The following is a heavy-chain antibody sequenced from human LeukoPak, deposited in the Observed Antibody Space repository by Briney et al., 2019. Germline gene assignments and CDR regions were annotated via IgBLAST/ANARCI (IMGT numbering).Heavy chain of an antibody. CDR1: GFTFSSYG. J-gene: IGHJ1*01. D-gene: IGHD1-1*01. V-gene: IGHV3-30*03. CDR3: AVSGERSGEYFQH. Sequence: DPGRSLRLSCAASGFTFSSYGMHWVRQAPGKGLEWVAVISYDGSNKYYADSVKGRFTISRDNSKNTLYLQMNSLRAEDTAVYYCAVSGERSGEYFQHWGQGTLVTVSS. CDR2: ISYDGSNK.